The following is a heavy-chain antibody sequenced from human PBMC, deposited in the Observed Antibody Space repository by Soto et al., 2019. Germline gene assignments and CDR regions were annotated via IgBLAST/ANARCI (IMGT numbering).Heavy chain of an antibody. CDR1: GFTFSRYS. J-gene: IGHJ4*02. CDR2: ISSSSSYI. D-gene: IGHD2-15*01. CDR3: AGEGGYCSGGSCPGGY. V-gene: IGHV3-21*01. Sequence: EVQLVESGGGLVKPGGSLRLSCAASGFTFSRYSMNWVRQAPGKGLEWVSSISSSSSYIYYADSVKGRFTISRDNAKNSLYLQMNSLRAEDTAVYYCAGEGGYCSGGSCPGGYWGQGTLVTVSS.